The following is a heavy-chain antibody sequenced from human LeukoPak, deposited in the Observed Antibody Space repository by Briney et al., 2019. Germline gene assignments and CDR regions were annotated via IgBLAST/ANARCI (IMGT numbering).Heavy chain of an antibody. CDR1: GGSFSGYY. Sequence: PSETLSLTCAVYGGSFSGYYWSWVRQAPGKGLEWVSGISGSGDNTYYADSVKGRFTISRDNSKNTLYVQVNSLGTEDTAAYYCAKGSYYDSSGSFYFDYWGQETLVTVSS. V-gene: IGHV3-23*01. D-gene: IGHD3-22*01. J-gene: IGHJ4*02. CDR3: AKGSYYDSSGSFYFDY. CDR2: ISGSGDNT.